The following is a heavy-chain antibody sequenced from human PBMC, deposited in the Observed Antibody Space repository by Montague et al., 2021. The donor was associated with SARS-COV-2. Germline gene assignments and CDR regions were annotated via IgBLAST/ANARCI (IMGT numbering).Heavy chain of an antibody. V-gene: IGHV4-34*01. Sequence: SETLSLTCAVYGESFSGFFWRWIRQPPRKGLEWIAEINDSGSTNYNPSLKSRVTISVDTSKNQFSLKLHSVTAADTAVYYCARGRIEVSMIVVVLTGASYYMDVWGKGTTVTVSS. D-gene: IGHD3-22*01. J-gene: IGHJ6*03. CDR2: INDSGST. CDR3: ARGRIEVSMIVVVLTGASYYMDV. CDR1: GESFSGFF.